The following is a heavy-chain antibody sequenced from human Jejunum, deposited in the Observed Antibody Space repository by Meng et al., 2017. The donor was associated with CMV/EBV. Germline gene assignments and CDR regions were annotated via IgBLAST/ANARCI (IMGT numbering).Heavy chain of an antibody. Sequence: SLSTSGVGVAWIRQTPGKALEWLALIYWNDDKRYISSLKSRLTVTKDTSKNQVVLTMTNMDPVDTATYYCAHNSHHPWGTYRDYYFDYWGQGTLVTVSS. D-gene: IGHD3-16*02. CDR2: IYWNDDK. J-gene: IGHJ4*02. CDR1: SLSTSGVG. V-gene: IGHV2-5*01. CDR3: AHNSHHPWGTYRDYYFDY.